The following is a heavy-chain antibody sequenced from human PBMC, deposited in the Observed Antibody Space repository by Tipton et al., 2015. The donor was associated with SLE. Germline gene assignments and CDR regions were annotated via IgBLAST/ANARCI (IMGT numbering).Heavy chain of an antibody. J-gene: IGHJ4*02. CDR3: ASFLHLAGGFDR. D-gene: IGHD3-16*01. CDR1: DRSFSGYY. CDR2: INHNENT. V-gene: IGHV4-34*01. Sequence: TLSLTCAVYDRSFSGYYWTWIRQPPGQGPEWIGDINHNENTNYSPSLKSRVTITVDTSKNEVSLSLTSVTAADTAIYFCASFLHLAGGFDRWGQGTLVTVSS.